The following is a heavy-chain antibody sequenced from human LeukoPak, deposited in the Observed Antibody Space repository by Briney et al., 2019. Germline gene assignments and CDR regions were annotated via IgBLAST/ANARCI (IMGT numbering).Heavy chain of an antibody. Sequence: GGSLRLSCAASGFTFSSYAMSWVRQAPGKGLEWVSAISGSGGSTYYADSVKGRFTISRDNSKNTLSLQMNSLRAEDTAVYYCARDGGALYFDYWGQGTLVTVSS. D-gene: IGHD3-3*02. CDR3: ARDGGALYFDY. V-gene: IGHV3-23*01. J-gene: IGHJ4*02. CDR2: ISGSGGST. CDR1: GFTFSSYA.